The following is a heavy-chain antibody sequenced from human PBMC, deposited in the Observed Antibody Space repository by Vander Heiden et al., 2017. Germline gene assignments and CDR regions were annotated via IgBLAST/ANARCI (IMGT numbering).Heavy chain of an antibody. J-gene: IGHJ6*02. CDR3: AISPGYSSSWDYYYGMDV. CDR1: GFTFSSYW. D-gene: IGHD6-13*01. Sequence: EVQLVESGGGLVQPGGSLRLSCAASGFTFSSYWMSWVRQAPGKGLEWVANIKQDGSEKYYVDSVKGRFTISRDNAKNSLYLQMNSLRAEDTAVYYCAISPGYSSSWDYYYGMDVWGQGTTVTVSS. V-gene: IGHV3-7*01. CDR2: IKQDGSEK.